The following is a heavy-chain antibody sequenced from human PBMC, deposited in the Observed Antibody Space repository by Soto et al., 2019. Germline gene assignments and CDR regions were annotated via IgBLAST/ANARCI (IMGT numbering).Heavy chain of an antibody. CDR1: GASISSSSYY. CDR3: ARIYGGYYFDY. V-gene: IGHV4-39*01. Sequence: QLQLQESGPGLVKPSETLSLTCTVSGASISSSSYYWGWIRQPPGKGLEWIGTFYYSGSTYYNPSLKSRVTISVDTSKNQFSRKLSSVTAAETAVYYCARIYGGYYFDYWGQGTLVTVSS. J-gene: IGHJ4*02. CDR2: FYYSGST. D-gene: IGHD4-17*01.